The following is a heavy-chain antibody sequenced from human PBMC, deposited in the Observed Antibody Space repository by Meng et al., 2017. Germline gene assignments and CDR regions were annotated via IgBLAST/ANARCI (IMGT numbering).Heavy chain of an antibody. V-gene: IGHV3-21*01. J-gene: IGHJ4*02. D-gene: IGHD3-22*01. CDR2: ISSSSYI. CDR1: GFTFSSYS. CDR3: ARDPRGTLTIVY. Sequence: GESLKISCAASGFTFSSYSMNWVRQAPGKGLEWVSSISSSSYIYYADSVKGRFTISRDNAKNSLYLQMNSLRAEDTAVYYCARDPRGTLTIVYWGQGTLVTVSS.